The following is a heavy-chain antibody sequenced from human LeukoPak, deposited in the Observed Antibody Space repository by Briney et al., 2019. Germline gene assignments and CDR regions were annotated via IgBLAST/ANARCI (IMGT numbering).Heavy chain of an antibody. CDR1: GYTFTSYG. J-gene: IGHJ4*02. Sequence: ASVKVSCKASGYTFTSYGITWVRQAPGQGLEWMGWISAYNGNTNYAQKFQGRVTMTTDTSTSTAYMELRSLRSDDTAVHYCARDAGSFPMTIFGVVIMGYWGQGTLVTVSS. CDR2: ISAYNGNT. V-gene: IGHV1-18*01. CDR3: ARDAGSFPMTIFGVVIMGY. D-gene: IGHD3-3*01.